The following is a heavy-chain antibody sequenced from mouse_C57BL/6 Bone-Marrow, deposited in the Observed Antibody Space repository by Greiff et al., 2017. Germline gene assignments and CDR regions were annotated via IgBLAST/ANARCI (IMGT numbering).Heavy chain of an antibody. D-gene: IGHD2-12*01. CDR3: ARHGAYYRRNGYAMDY. CDR1: GYTFTEYT. V-gene: IGHV1-62-2*01. Sequence: QVQLQQSGAELVKPGASVKLSCKASGYTFTEYTIHWVKQRSGQGLAWIGWFYPGSGSIKYNEKFKDKATLTADKSSSTVYMEPSRLTSEDSAVYFCARHGAYYRRNGYAMDYWGQGTSVTVSS. J-gene: IGHJ4*01. CDR2: FYPGSGSI.